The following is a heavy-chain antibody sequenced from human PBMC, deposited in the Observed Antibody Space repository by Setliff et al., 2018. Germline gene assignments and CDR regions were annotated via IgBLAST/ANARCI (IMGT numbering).Heavy chain of an antibody. CDR1: GGSISSYY. CDR3: ARKGISALSGAWYFDN. D-gene: IGHD2-15*01. Sequence: PSETLSLTCTVSGGSISSYYWSWIRQPAGKGLEWIGHIYIGGSANYNPSLKSRVTMSIDTSKNQFSLKLNSVTAADTAVYYCARKGISALSGAWYFDNWGQGTLVTVSS. CDR2: IYIGGSA. J-gene: IGHJ4*02. V-gene: IGHV4-4*07.